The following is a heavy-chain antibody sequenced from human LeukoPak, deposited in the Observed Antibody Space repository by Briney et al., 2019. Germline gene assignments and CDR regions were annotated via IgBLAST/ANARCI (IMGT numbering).Heavy chain of an antibody. D-gene: IGHD6-13*01. Sequence: GGSLRLSCVASGFTFSNSYMHWVRQAPGKGLWWVSRITSDGRSTNYADYVKGRLTIYSDNTKNTLFLQINSVRAEDTAVYYCARDLRSNSWYDAFDMWGQGTMVTVSS. CDR1: GFTFSNSY. CDR2: ITSDGRST. V-gene: IGHV3-74*01. J-gene: IGHJ3*02. CDR3: ARDLRSNSWYDAFDM.